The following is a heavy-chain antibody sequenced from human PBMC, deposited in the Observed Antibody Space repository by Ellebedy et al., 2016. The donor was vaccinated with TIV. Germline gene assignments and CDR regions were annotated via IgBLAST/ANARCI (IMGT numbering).Heavy chain of an antibody. CDR3: ARSPVFDTLTGYYFDL. CDR2: SFYSGSN. V-gene: IGHV4-59*01. Sequence: MPSETLSLTCTVPGGSMSRYYWTWIRQPPGKGLEWLGYSFYSGSNYYNPSLKSRVTISVDASKNQFSLKLTSVTAADTAVYYCARSPVFDTLTGYYFDLWGQGTLVSVSS. J-gene: IGHJ4*03. D-gene: IGHD3-9*01. CDR1: GGSMSRYY.